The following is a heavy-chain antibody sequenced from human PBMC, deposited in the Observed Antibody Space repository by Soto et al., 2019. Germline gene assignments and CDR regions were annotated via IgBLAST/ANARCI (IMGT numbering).Heavy chain of an antibody. J-gene: IGHJ6*02. CDR1: GGTFSSYA. D-gene: IGHD3-10*01. V-gene: IGHV1-69*01. CDR2: IIPIFGTA. CDR3: ARVVSGSTEVYYYGMDV. Sequence: QVQLVQSGAEVKKPGSSVKVSCKASGGTFSSYAISWVRQAPGQGLEWMGGIIPIFGTANYAQKFQGRVTITADESTSTAYMELSSLRSEYTAVYYCARVVSGSTEVYYYGMDVWGQGTTVTVSS.